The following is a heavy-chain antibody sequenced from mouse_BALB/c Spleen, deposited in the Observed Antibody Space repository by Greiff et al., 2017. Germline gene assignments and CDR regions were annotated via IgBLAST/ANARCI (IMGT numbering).Heavy chain of an antibody. V-gene: IGHV1-14*01. J-gene: IGHJ2*01. D-gene: IGHD2-14*01. CDR1: GYTFTSYV. Sequence: EVKLMESGPELVKPGASVKMSCKASGYTFTSYVMHWVKQKPGQGLEWIGYINPYNDGTKYNEKFKGKATLTSDKSSSTAYMELSSLTSEDSAVYYCARDGYRYDKGSADYWGQGTTLTVSS. CDR2: INPYNDGT. CDR3: ARDGYRYDKGSADY.